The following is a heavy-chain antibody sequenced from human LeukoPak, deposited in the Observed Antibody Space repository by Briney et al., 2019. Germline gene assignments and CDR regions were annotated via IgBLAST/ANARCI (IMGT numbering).Heavy chain of an antibody. Sequence: GGPLRLSCGASGFTFRSYWMHGLREAPGKGLVGVSRINSDGSSTSYADSVNGRFTISRDNAKNTLYLQMNSLRAEDTAVYYCARDPNYYYMDVWGKGTTVTVSS. CDR2: INSDGSST. J-gene: IGHJ6*03. V-gene: IGHV3-74*01. CDR1: GFTFRSYW. CDR3: ARDPNYYYMDV.